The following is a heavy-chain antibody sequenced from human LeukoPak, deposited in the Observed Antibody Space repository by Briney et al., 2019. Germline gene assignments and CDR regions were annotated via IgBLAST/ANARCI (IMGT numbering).Heavy chain of an antibody. CDR2: INHSGST. Sequence: SETLSLTCAVYGGSFGGYYWSWIRQPPGKGLEWIGEINHSGSTNYNPSLKSRVTISVDTSKNQFSLKLSSVTAADTAVYYCARDSSGSPYYYYMDVWGKGTTVTVSS. J-gene: IGHJ6*03. D-gene: IGHD2-21*01. CDR1: GGSFGGYY. V-gene: IGHV4-34*01. CDR3: ARDSSGSPYYYYMDV.